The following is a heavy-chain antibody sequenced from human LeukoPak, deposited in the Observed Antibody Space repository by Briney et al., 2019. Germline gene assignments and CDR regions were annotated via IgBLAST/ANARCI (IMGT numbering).Heavy chain of an antibody. V-gene: IGHV1-18*04. J-gene: IGHJ4*02. D-gene: IGHD1-14*01. Sequence: ASARVSCKASGYSFTGYYMHWVRQAPGQGLEWMGWISAYNGNTNYAQKLQGRVTMTTDKSTSTAYMELSSLRSEDTAVYYCAGTWGPERYWGQGTLVTVSS. CDR3: AGTWGPERY. CDR2: ISAYNGNT. CDR1: GYSFTGYY.